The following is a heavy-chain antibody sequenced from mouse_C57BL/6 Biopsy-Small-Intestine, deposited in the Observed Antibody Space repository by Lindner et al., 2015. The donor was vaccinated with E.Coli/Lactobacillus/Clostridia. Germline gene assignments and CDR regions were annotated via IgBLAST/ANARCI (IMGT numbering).Heavy chain of an antibody. V-gene: IGHV1-64*01. CDR2: INPSGGST. CDR3: ARDVWELDAFDI. CDR1: GYTFTSYY. D-gene: IGHD2-3*01. Sequence: SVKVSCKASGYTFTSYYMHWVRQAPGQGLEWMGIINPSGGSTSYAQKFQGRVTMTRDTSASTAYMELSSLRSEDTAVYYCARDVWELDAFDIWGQGTMVTVSS. J-gene: IGHJ3*01.